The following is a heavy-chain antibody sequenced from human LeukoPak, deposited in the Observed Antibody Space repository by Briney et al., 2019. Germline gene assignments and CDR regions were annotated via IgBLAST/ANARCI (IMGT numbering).Heavy chain of an antibody. D-gene: IGHD6-19*01. V-gene: IGHV4-38-2*02. CDR3: ARHSSGRDY. CDR1: GYSISSGYY. CDR2: IYHSGST. J-gene: IGHJ4*02. Sequence: SETLSLTCTVSGYSISSGYYWGWIRQPPGKGLEWIGSIYHSGSTYYNPSLKSRVTISVDTSKNQFSLKLSSVTAADTAVYYCARHSSGRDYWGQGTLVTVSS.